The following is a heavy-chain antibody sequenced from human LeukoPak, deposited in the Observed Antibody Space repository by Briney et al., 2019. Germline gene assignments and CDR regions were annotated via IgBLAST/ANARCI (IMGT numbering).Heavy chain of an antibody. Sequence: ASVKVSCKPSGYTFTGYYMHWVRQAPGQGLEWMGRINPNSGATNYAQKFQGRVTMTRDTSISTAYMELTTLRSDDTAVYYCAKSIEYCGADCYGYFDLWGRGTLVTVSS. CDR2: INPNSGAT. V-gene: IGHV1-2*06. J-gene: IGHJ2*01. D-gene: IGHD2-21*02. CDR1: GYTFTGYY. CDR3: AKSIEYCGADCYGYFDL.